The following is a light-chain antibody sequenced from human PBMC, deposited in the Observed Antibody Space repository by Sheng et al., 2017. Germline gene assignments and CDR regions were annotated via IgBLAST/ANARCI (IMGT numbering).Light chain of an antibody. V-gene: IGKV3D-7*01. CDR3: QQDYNLPGS. J-gene: IGKJ2*03. Sequence: PGERATLSCRASQSVSSSYLSWYQQKPGQAPRLLIYGASTRATGIPARFSGSGSGTDFTLTISSLQPEDFAVYYCQQDYNLPGSFGQGTKLEIK. CDR2: GAS. CDR1: QSVSSSY.